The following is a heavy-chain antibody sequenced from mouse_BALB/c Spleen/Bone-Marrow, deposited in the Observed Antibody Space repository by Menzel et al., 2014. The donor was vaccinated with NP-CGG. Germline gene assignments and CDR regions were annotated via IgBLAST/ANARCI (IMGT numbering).Heavy chain of an antibody. CDR1: GFTFSTYA. D-gene: IGHD1-1*01. CDR3: ARDGYGSSD. J-gene: IGHJ3*01. V-gene: IGHV5-9-4*01. Sequence: EVQLVESGGVLVKPGGSPKLSCAASGFTFSTYAMSWVRQSPEKRLEWVAEISSGGSYTYYPDTVTGRFTISRDNAKNTLCLEMSSLRSEDTAMYYCARDGYGSSDWGQGTLVTVSA. CDR2: ISSGGSYT.